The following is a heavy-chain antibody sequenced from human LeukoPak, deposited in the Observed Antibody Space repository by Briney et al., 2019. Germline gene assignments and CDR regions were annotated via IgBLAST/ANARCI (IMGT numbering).Heavy chain of an antibody. V-gene: IGHV3-48*01. CDR2: ISSSSSTI. J-gene: IGHJ4*02. CDR1: GFTFSNHN. Sequence: PGGSLRLSCAASGFTFSNHNMNWVRQAPGKGLEWISYISSSSSTINHADSVKGRFTISRDNAKNSVYLQMNSLRAEDTAVYYCANAGFAYWGQGTLVTVSS. CDR3: ANAGFAY.